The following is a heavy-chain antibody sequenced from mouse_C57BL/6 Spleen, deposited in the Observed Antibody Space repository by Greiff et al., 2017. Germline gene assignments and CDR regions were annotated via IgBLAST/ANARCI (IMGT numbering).Heavy chain of an antibody. Sequence: QVQLQQSGAELARPGASVKMSCKASGYTFTSYTMHWVKQRPGQGLEWIGYINPSSGYTKYNQKFKDKATLTADKSSRTAYMQLSSLTSEDSAVYYCAMGDYGEDYAMDYWGQGTSVTVSA. V-gene: IGHV1-4*01. CDR1: GYTFTSYT. J-gene: IGHJ4*01. CDR3: AMGDYGEDYAMDY. CDR2: INPSSGYT. D-gene: IGHD2-4*01.